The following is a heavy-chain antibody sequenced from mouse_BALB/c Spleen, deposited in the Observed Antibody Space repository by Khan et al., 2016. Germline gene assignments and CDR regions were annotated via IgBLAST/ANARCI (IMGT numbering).Heavy chain of an antibody. CDR1: GYAFSSYW. J-gene: IGHJ2*03. V-gene: IGHV1-80*01. Sequence: QVQLQQSGAELVRPGSSVKISCKASGYAFSSYWMNWVKQRPGQGLEWIGQIYPGDGDTNYNGKFKGKATLTVDKSSSTAYMQLSRLTSEDAAVYFGVRDGEGDYWGQGTSLTVSS. CDR2: IYPGDGDT. CDR3: VRDGEGDY.